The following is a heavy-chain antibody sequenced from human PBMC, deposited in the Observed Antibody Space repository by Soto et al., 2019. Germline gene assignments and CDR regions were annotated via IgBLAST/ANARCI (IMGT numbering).Heavy chain of an antibody. CDR1: GFTFSSYG. Sequence: GGSLRLSCAASGFTFSSYGMLWVRQAPGKGLEWVAVISYDGSNKYYADSVKGRFTISRDNSKNTLYLQMNSLRAEDTAVYYCAKGQHCSSTSCYFYYYGMDVWGQGTTVTVSS. CDR2: ISYDGSNK. CDR3: AKGQHCSSTSCYFYYYGMDV. J-gene: IGHJ6*02. V-gene: IGHV3-30*18. D-gene: IGHD2-2*01.